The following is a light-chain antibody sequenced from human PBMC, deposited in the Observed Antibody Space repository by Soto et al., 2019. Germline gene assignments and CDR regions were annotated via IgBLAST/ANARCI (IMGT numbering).Light chain of an antibody. V-gene: IGLV1-40*01. CDR1: SSNIGAGYD. Sequence: QSVLTQTPSVSGAPGQRVTISCTGRSSNIGAGYDVHWYQHLPGTAPKLLIYGTTNRPSGVPDRFSGSKSSISASLAITGLQAEDEADYYCHSYDSSLSASVFGAGTKLTVL. J-gene: IGLJ1*01. CDR3: HSYDSSLSASV. CDR2: GTT.